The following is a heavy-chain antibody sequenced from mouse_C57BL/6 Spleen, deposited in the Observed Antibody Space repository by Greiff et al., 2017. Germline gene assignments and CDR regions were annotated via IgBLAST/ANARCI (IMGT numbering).Heavy chain of an antibody. CDR1: GFSLTSYG. J-gene: IGHJ4*01. V-gene: IGHV2-2*01. CDR2: IWSGGST. CDR3: ARKGDYDGYYEDAMDY. D-gene: IGHD2-3*01. Sequence: QVQLKESGPGLVQPSQSLSITCTVSGFSLTSYGVHWVRQSPGKGLEWLGVIWSGGSTDYNAAFISRLSISKDNSKSQVFFKMNSRQADDTAIYYCARKGDYDGYYEDAMDYWGQGTSVTVSS.